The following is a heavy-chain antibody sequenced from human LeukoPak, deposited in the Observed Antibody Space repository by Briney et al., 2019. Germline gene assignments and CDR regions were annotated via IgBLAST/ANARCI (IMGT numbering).Heavy chain of an antibody. D-gene: IGHD2-2*01. CDR2: TYYRSKWYN. CDR1: GDSVSSNSAA. CDR3: ARDLPVVPAAMRRVGYFDY. J-gene: IGHJ4*02. V-gene: IGHV6-1*01. Sequence: SQTLSLTCAISGDSVSSNSAAWNWIRQSPSRGLEWLGRTYYRSKWYNDYAVSVKSRITINPDTSKNQFSLQLNSVTPEDTAVYYCARDLPVVPAAMRRVGYFDYWGQGTLVTVSS.